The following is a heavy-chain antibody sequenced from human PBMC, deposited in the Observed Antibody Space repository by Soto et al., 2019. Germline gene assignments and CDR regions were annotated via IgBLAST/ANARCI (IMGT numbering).Heavy chain of an antibody. V-gene: IGHV3-23*01. CDR3: AKDPTGSIKFPFDQ. J-gene: IGHJ4*02. CDR2: ISGSGASP. Sequence: EVQLLESGGGLVQPGGSLRLSCAASGLTFSNYAMSWVRQAPGKGLEWVSVISGSGASPFYADSVRGRFTISRDNSKNTLDLQMKSLRGGDTAMYYCAKDPTGSIKFPFDQWGQGTLVTVSS. CDR1: GLTFSNYA. D-gene: IGHD3-10*01.